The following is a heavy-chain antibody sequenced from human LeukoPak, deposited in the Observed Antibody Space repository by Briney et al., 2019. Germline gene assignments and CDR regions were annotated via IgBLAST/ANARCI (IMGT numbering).Heavy chain of an antibody. Sequence: PGGSLRLSCAASGFXFSNYDINWVRQAPGKGLEWVSGISSGGSIKYYADSLKGRSTISRDNAKNSLYLQMNSLRAEDTAVYYCARRYCSSTDCLFDYWGQGTLVTVSS. V-gene: IGHV3-48*03. J-gene: IGHJ4*02. CDR2: ISSGGSIK. CDR3: ARRYCSSTDCLFDY. CDR1: GFXFSNYD. D-gene: IGHD2-2*01.